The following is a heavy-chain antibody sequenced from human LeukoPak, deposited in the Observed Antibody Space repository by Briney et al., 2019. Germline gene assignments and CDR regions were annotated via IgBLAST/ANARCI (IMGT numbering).Heavy chain of an antibody. J-gene: IGHJ3*02. CDR1: GYTFTGYY. Sequence: ASVKVSCKASGYTFTGYYMHWVRQAPGQGLEWMGWINPNSGGTNYAQKFQGRVTMTRDTSISTAYMELSRLRSDDTAVYYCARALLGGHAFDIWGQGTMVTVSS. V-gene: IGHV1-2*02. D-gene: IGHD3-16*01. CDR2: INPNSGGT. CDR3: ARALLGGHAFDI.